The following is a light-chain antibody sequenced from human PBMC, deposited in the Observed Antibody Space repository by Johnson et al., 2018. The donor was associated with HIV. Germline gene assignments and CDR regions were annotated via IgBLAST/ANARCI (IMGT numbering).Light chain of an antibody. Sequence: QSALTQPPSVSAAPGQRVTISCSGSSSNIGDNYVSWYQQFPGTAPKLLIYDNTKRPSGIPDRFSASKSGTSAPLVITGLQTGDEADYYCGAWDSSLSAHFVFGTGTKVTVL. CDR2: DNT. J-gene: IGLJ1*01. CDR1: SSNIGDNY. CDR3: GAWDSSLSAHFV. V-gene: IGLV1-51*01.